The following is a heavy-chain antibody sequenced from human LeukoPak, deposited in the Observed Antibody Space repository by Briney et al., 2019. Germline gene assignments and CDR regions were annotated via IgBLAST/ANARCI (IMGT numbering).Heavy chain of an antibody. V-gene: IGHV3-30*18. J-gene: IGHJ4*02. D-gene: IGHD3-10*01. CDR1: GFTFSSYG. CDR3: AKSALTMVRGDLGY. Sequence: GGSLRLSCAASGFTFSSYGMRWVRQAPGKGLEWVAVNADSVKGRFTISRDNSKNTLYLQMNSLRAADAAVYYCAKSALTMVRGDLGYWGQGTLVTVSS.